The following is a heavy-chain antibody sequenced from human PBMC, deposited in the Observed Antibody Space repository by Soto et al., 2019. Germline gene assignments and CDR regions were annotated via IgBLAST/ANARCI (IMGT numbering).Heavy chain of an antibody. CDR2: LPSHRVYI. CDR1: GFTFSDYS. V-gene: IGHV3-21*02. Sequence: EVQLVESGGGLVKPGGSLRLSCATSGFTFSDYSLNWVRQAPGGGLEWVSSLPSHRVYIYYADAVKGRFTISRDNARSTLYLQMNNLRVEDTAIYYCAVAAVVPANAFDSWGQGTLVTVSS. D-gene: IGHD2-21*02. CDR3: AVAAVVPANAFDS. J-gene: IGHJ4*02.